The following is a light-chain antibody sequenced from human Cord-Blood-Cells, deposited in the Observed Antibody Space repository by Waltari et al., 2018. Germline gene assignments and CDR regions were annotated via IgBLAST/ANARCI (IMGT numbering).Light chain of an antibody. CDR2: GAS. Sequence: EILLTQSPGTLPLSPGERATLSCRASQSVSSSYLAWYQQKPGQAPRLLIYGASSRAAGIPDRFSSSGSGTDFTLTISRLEPEDFAVYYCQQYGSSRTFGQGTKVEIK. CDR1: QSVSSSY. V-gene: IGKV3-20*01. J-gene: IGKJ1*01. CDR3: QQYGSSRT.